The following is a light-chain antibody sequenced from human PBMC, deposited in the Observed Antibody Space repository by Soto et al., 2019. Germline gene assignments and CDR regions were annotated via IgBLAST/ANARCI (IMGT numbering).Light chain of an antibody. Sequence: EIVMSQSAASLAVSRGERAALCCRASQTISSHLAWYQHKPGQAPRLLFYGASNRATGIPARFTGSGSGTEFTLTISSLQPDDFATYYCQQYNSYSGTFGQGTKVDIK. CDR2: GAS. CDR3: QQYNSYSGT. J-gene: IGKJ1*01. V-gene: IGKV3-15*01. CDR1: QTISSH.